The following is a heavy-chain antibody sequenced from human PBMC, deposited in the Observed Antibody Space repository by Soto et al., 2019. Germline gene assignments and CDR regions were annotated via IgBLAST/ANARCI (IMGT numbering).Heavy chain of an antibody. CDR3: ARLAYSGYRQP. J-gene: IGHJ1*01. D-gene: IGHD1-26*01. CDR1: GDSISTSSYY. V-gene: IGHV4-39*02. CDR2: IYYSGAT. Sequence: PSETLSLTCDVSGDSISTSSYYWGWIRQPPGKGLEWIASIYYSGATYYNPSLQRRVTISVDTSNNRFSLTLSSLTAADTAVYFCARLAYSGYRQPWGQGSLVTVSS.